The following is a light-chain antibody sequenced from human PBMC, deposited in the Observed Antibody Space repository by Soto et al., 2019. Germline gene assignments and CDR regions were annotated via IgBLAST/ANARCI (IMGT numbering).Light chain of an antibody. V-gene: IGLV2-14*01. CDR2: EVS. J-gene: IGLJ2*01. CDR3: SSYTSSNPVI. CDR1: SSDVGGYNS. Sequence: QSALTQPASVSGSPGQSITLSCTGTSSDVGGYNSVSLYQQHPGKAPKLMIYEVSNRPSGVSNRFSGSKSGNTASLTISGLQAEYEADYYCSSYTSSNPVIFGAGTKLTVL.